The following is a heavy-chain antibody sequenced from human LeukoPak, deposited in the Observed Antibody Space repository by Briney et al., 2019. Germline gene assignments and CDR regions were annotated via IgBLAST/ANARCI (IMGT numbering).Heavy chain of an antibody. D-gene: IGHD3-3*01. V-gene: IGHV3-23*01. Sequence: PGGSLRLSCAASGFTFNSYAMNWVRQAPGKGLEWVSSVIGSGGSTYYADSVKGRFTISRDNSKNTLYLQMNSLRAEDTAVYYCAKDRQRSGYYPSFDYWGQGTLVTVSS. CDR3: AKDRQRSGYYPSFDY. J-gene: IGHJ4*02. CDR1: GFTFNSYA. CDR2: VIGSGGST.